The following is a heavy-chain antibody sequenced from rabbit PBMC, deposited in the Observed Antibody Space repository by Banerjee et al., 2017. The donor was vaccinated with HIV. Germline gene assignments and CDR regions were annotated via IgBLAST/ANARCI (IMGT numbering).Heavy chain of an antibody. CDR2: ISTGSGNT. J-gene: IGHJ3*01. CDR3: ARDGTSGWGGGTRLDL. CDR1: GFSFSSSYY. D-gene: IGHD4-1*01. V-gene: IGHV1S45*01. Sequence: QEQLEESGGDLVKPEGSLTLTCTASGFSFSSSYYMCWVRQAPGKGLEWIGCISTGSGNTYYASWAKGRFTISKTSSTTVTLQMTSLTAADTATYFCARDGTSGWGGGTRLDLWGPGTLVTVS.